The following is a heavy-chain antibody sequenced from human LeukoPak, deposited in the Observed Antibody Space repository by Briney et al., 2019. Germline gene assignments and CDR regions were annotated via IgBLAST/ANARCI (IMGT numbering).Heavy chain of an antibody. J-gene: IGHJ4*02. V-gene: IGHV4-39*01. CDR2: IFYSGRP. CDR1: GGSISSSSTYY. Sequence: SETLSLTCTVSGGSISSSSTYYWGWIRQPPGKGLEWIGSIFYSGRPYYNPSLKSRVTISVDTSKNQFSLKLRYVTAADTAVYYCARGRGIVVVPAASTRPFDYWGQGTLVTVSS. D-gene: IGHD2-2*01. CDR3: ARGRGIVVVPAASTRPFDY.